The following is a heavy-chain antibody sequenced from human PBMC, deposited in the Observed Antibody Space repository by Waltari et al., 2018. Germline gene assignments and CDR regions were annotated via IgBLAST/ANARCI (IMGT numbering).Heavy chain of an antibody. J-gene: IGHJ4*02. CDR2: IKEDGSES. D-gene: IGHD4-17*01. Sequence: EVQLVESGGGLVQPGWSLRLSCAASGFTFSSHWMTWVRQAPGKGLEWLANIKEDGSESYYGDSVKGRFTISRDNTKNSLYLQMNSLRVEDTAVYYCARADYGGTADYDYWGQGTQVTVSS. CDR3: ARADYGGTADYDY. CDR1: GFTFSSHW. V-gene: IGHV3-7*04.